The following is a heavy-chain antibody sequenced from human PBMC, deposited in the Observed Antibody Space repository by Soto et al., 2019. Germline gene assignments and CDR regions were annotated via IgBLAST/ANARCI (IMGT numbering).Heavy chain of an antibody. CDR3: AREGGEEKWLLLRKIRSFDY. J-gene: IGHJ4*02. V-gene: IGHV3-33*01. D-gene: IGHD3-22*01. Sequence: QVPLVESGGGVVQPGRSLRLSCAASGFTFSSYGMHWVRQAPGKGLEWVAVIWYDGSNKYYADSVKGRFTISRDNSKNTLYLEMNSLRAEDTAVYYCAREGGEEKWLLLRKIRSFDYWGQGTLVTVSS. CDR2: IWYDGSNK. CDR1: GFTFSSYG.